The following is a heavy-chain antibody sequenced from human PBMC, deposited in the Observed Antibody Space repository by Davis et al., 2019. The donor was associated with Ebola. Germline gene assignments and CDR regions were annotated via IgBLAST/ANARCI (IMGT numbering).Heavy chain of an antibody. J-gene: IGHJ4*02. V-gene: IGHV1-18*01. CDR2: ISAYNGNT. CDR1: GGTFSSYA. Sequence: AASVKVSCKASGGTFSSYAISWVRQAPGQGLEWMGWISAYNGNTNYAQKLQGRVTMTTDTSTSTAYMELRSLRSDDTAVYYCAREIAARPIDYWGQGTLVTVSS. CDR3: AREIAARPIDY. D-gene: IGHD6-6*01.